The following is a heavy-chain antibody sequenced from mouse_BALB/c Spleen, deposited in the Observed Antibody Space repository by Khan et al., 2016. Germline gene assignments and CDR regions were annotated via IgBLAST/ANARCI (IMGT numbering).Heavy chain of an antibody. D-gene: IGHD2-4*01. V-gene: IGHV5-4*02. CDR2: IRDGGSYT. CDR3: EREGLRRGFAY. Sequence: EVELVESGGGLVKPGGSLKLSCAASGFTFSDYYMYWVRQTPEKRLEWVATIRDGGSYTYYPDSVKGRFTISRDNAKNNLYLQMSSLKAEDTAMEYCEREGLRRGFAYWGQGTLVTGSA. J-gene: IGHJ3*01. CDR1: GFTFSDYY.